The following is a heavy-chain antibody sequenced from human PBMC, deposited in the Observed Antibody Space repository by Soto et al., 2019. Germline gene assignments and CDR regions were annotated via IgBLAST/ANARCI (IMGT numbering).Heavy chain of an antibody. CDR1: GGSISRGGFY. Sequence: PSETLSPTCTVSGGSISRGGFYWSWIRQHPGKGLEWVGYFYYSGSTYYNPSLKSRVTISVDTSKDQFSLKLSSVTAADTAVYYCARTTALAYCGGDCYSPHFDYWGQGTLVTVSS. V-gene: IGHV4-31*03. J-gene: IGHJ4*02. D-gene: IGHD2-21*01. CDR2: FYYSGST. CDR3: ARTTALAYCGGDCYSPHFDY.